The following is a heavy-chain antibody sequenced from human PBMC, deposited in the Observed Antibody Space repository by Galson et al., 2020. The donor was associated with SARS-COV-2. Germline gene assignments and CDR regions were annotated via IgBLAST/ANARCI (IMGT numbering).Heavy chain of an antibody. J-gene: IGHJ6*02. CDR3: ARDRLLYDSSGYYYLLPPSYGMDV. CDR2: IYYSGST. V-gene: IGHV4-30-4*01. D-gene: IGHD3-22*01. Sequence: SETLSLTCTVSGGSISSGDYYWSWIRQPPGKGLEWIGYIYYSGSTYYNPSLKSRVTISVDTSKNQFSLKLSSVTAADTAVYYCARDRLLYDSSGYYYLLPPSYGMDVWGQGTTVTVSS. CDR1: GGSISSGDYY.